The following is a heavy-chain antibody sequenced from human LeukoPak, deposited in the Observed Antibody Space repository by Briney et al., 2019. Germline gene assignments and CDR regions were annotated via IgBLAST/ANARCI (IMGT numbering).Heavy chain of an antibody. D-gene: IGHD3-3*01. Sequence: PSETLSLTCTVSGGSISSGGYYWSWIRQHPGKGLEWIGYIYYSGSTYYNPSLKSRVTISVDTSKNQFSLKLSSVTAADTAVYYCARDEGVVGFYYYGMDVRGQGTTVTVSS. CDR1: GGSISSGGYY. CDR2: IYYSGST. V-gene: IGHV4-31*03. J-gene: IGHJ6*02. CDR3: ARDEGVVGFYYYGMDV.